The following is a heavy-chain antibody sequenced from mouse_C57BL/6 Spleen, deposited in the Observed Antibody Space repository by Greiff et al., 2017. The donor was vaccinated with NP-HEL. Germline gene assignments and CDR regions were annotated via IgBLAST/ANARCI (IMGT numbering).Heavy chain of an antibody. D-gene: IGHD2-1*01. CDR3: ARQAYGNYGYFDV. Sequence: EVKLMESGGGLVQPGGSLKLSCAASGFTFSDYGMAWVRQAPRKGPEWVAFISNLAYSIYYADTVTGRFTMSRENAKNTLYLEMSSLRSEDTAMFYCARQAYGNYGYFDVWGTGTTVTVSS. V-gene: IGHV5-15*01. CDR1: GFTFSDYG. CDR2: ISNLAYSI. J-gene: IGHJ1*03.